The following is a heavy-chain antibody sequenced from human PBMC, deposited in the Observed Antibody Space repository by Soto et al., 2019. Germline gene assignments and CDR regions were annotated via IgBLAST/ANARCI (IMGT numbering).Heavy chain of an antibody. V-gene: IGHV3-48*03. CDR1: GFAFSNYE. D-gene: IGHD3-3*02. CDR2: ISLSGSTI. CDR3: ARESFSASPNFFDY. Sequence: EVQLVESGGGLVQPGGSLRLSCAASGFAFSNYEMNWVRQAPGKGLEWVSYISLSGSTIYYADSVKGRFTISRDDAKNSLYLQMNSLRADDTAGYYGARESFSASPNFFDYWGQGTLVTVSS. J-gene: IGHJ4*02.